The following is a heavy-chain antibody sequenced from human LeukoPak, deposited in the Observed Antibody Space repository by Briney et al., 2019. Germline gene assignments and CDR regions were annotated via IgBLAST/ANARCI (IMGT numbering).Heavy chain of an antibody. D-gene: IGHD6-6*01. J-gene: IGHJ5*02. V-gene: IGHV3-23*01. CDR3: ARDSGTSSGGS. CDR2: ISGSGGST. Sequence: GGSLRLSCAASGFTFSSYAMSWVRQAPGKGLEWVSAISGSGGSTYYADSVKGRFTISRDNSKNTLYLQMNSLRTEDTAVYYCARDSGTSSGGSWGQGTLVTVSS. CDR1: GFTFSSYA.